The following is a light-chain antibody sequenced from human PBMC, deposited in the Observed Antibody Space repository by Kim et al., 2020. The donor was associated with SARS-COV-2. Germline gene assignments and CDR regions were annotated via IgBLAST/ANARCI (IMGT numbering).Light chain of an antibody. CDR1: SGHRNYA. CDR3: QTWDTGIRV. Sequence: QLVLTQSPSASASLGASVKLTCTLSSGHRNYAIAWHQQQPEKGPRYLMKLNSDGSHSKGDGIPDRFSGSSSGAERYLTISSLQSEDEADYYCQTWDTGIRVFGGGTKLTVL. CDR2: LNSDGSH. J-gene: IGLJ3*02. V-gene: IGLV4-69*01.